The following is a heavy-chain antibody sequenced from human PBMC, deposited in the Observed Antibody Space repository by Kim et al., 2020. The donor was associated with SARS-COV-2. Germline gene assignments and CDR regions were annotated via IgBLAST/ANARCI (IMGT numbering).Heavy chain of an antibody. J-gene: IGHJ6*03. CDR2: IHYSGSANYT. V-gene: IGHV4-59*01. Sequence: SETLSLTCTVSGDSISSYYWSWIRQPPGKGLEWIGYIHYSGSANYTNYNPSLKSRVTISLDTSKNQFSLKLISVTAADTAVFSCARVKTDYYYYMDVWG. CDR3: ARVKTDYYYYMDV. CDR1: GDSISSYY.